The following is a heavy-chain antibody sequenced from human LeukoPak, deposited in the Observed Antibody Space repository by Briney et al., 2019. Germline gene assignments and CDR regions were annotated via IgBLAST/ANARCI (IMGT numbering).Heavy chain of an antibody. CDR1: GFTFSSYS. V-gene: IGHV3-48*01. CDR2: IRSTSSTI. Sequence: GGSLRLSCAASGFTFSSYSMDWVRQAPGKGLEWVSYIRSTSSTIYYSDSVKGRFTVSRDNSKNTLYLQMNSLRAEDTAVYYCARDRSQNYYDSSGYILLDYYFDYWGQGTLVTVSS. J-gene: IGHJ4*02. D-gene: IGHD3-22*01. CDR3: ARDRSQNYYDSSGYILLDYYFDY.